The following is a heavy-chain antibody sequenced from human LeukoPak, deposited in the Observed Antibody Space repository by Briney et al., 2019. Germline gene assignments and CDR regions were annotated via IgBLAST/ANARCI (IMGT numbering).Heavy chain of an antibody. Sequence: ASVKVSCKTSGYTFISHAMNWVRQAPGQGLEWMGWINTNTGNPTYAQGFTGRLVFSLDTSVSTAYLQISSLKAEDTAVYYCARGGKDHFSMDVWGKGTTVTISS. CDR3: ARGGKDHFSMDV. V-gene: IGHV7-4-1*02. D-gene: IGHD2-15*01. J-gene: IGHJ6*03. CDR2: INTNTGNP. CDR1: GYTFISHA.